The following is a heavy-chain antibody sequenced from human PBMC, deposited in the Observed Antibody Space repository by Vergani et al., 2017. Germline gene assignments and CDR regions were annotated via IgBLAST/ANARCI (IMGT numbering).Heavy chain of an antibody. J-gene: IGHJ3*02. Sequence: QVQLQQSGPGLVKPSPTLSLTCAISGDSVSSNSAAWNWIRPSPSRGLVWLGRTYYRSKWYNDYAVSVKSRITINPDTSKNQFSLQLNSVTPEDTAVYYCARAHAAGIAGTGLGAFDIWGQGTMVTVSS. D-gene: IGHD1-7*01. CDR2: TYYRSKWYN. CDR1: GDSVSSNSAA. V-gene: IGHV6-1*01. CDR3: ARAHAAGIAGTGLGAFDI.